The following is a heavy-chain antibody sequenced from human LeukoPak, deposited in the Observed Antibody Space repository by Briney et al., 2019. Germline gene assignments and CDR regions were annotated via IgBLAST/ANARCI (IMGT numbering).Heavy chain of an antibody. J-gene: IGHJ5*02. V-gene: IGHV3-23*01. CDR1: GFTFNIYA. Sequence: GGSLRLXCAASGFTFNIYAMSWVRLAPGKGLQWVASMCGSAGCTYYADSVKGRFTISRDNSKNTLYLQMNSLRAEDTAIYYCARDRPNYHESNGHYYQRDGDHWGQGTLVTVSS. CDR3: ARDRPNYHESNGHYYQRDGDH. CDR2: MCGSAGCT. D-gene: IGHD3-22*01.